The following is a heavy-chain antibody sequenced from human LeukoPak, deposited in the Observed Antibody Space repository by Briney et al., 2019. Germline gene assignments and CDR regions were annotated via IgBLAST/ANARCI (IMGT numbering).Heavy chain of an antibody. CDR1: GFTVSSNY. V-gene: IGHV3-30*18. D-gene: IGHD1-26*01. Sequence: GGSLRLSCAASGFTVSSNYMSWVRQAPGKGLEWVAVISYDGSNKYYADSVKGRFTISRDNSKNTLYLQMNSLRAEDTAVYYCAKDLVGATVRLSAFDIWGQGTMVTVSS. CDR2: ISYDGSNK. CDR3: AKDLVGATVRLSAFDI. J-gene: IGHJ3*02.